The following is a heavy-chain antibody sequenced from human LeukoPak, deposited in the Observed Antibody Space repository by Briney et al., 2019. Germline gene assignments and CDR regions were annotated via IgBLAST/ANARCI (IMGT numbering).Heavy chain of an antibody. CDR1: GGSFSGYY. CDR3: ARALYSSGWYHRSDYFDY. J-gene: IGHJ4*02. V-gene: IGHV4-34*01. Sequence: PSETLSLTCAVYGGSFSGYYWSWIRQPPGKGLEWIGEINHSGSTNYNPSLKSRVTMSVDTSKNQFSLKLSSVTAADTAVYYCARALYSSGWYHRSDYFDYWGQGTLVTVSS. D-gene: IGHD6-19*01. CDR2: INHSGST.